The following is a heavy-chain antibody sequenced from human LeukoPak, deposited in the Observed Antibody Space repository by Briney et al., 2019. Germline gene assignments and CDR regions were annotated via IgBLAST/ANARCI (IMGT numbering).Heavy chain of an antibody. D-gene: IGHD5-18*01. Sequence: PGGSLRLSCAASGFTFSDNYMSWIRQAPGKGLEWVSYISSSGSIYYADSVKGRFTISRDNAKNSLYLQMNSLRAEDTAVYYCARVDTAMVRPFDYWGQGTLVTVSS. J-gene: IGHJ4*02. CDR1: GFTFSDNY. CDR2: ISSSGSI. V-gene: IGHV3-11*04. CDR3: ARVDTAMVRPFDY.